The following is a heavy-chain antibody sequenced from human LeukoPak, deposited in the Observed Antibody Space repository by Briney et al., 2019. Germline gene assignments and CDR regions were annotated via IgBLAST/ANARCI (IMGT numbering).Heavy chain of an antibody. V-gene: IGHV4-34*01. CDR3: ARVSGYSSGWYGGLGYYYYYMDV. D-gene: IGHD6-19*01. Sequence: SETLSLTCAVYGGSFSGYYWSWIRQPPGKGLGWIGEINHSGSTNYNPSLKSRVTISVDTSKNQFSLKLSSVTAADTAVYYCARVSGYSSGWYGGLGYYYYYMDVWGKGTTVTVSS. CDR2: INHSGST. CDR1: GGSFSGYY. J-gene: IGHJ6*03.